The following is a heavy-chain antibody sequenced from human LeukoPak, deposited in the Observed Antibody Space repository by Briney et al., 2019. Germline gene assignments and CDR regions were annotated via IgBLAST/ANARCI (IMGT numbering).Heavy chain of an antibody. J-gene: IGHJ6*04. D-gene: IGHD3-10*01. Sequence: ASVKVSCKASGGTFSSYAISWVRQAPGQGLEWMGGIIPIFGTANYAQKFQGRVTITRDTSASAAYMELSSLRSEDTAVYYCARDQYYGSGSYYNYYYYGMDVWGKGTTVTVSS. CDR2: IIPIFGTA. CDR1: GGTFSSYA. CDR3: ARDQYYGSGSYYNYYYYGMDV. V-gene: IGHV1-69*05.